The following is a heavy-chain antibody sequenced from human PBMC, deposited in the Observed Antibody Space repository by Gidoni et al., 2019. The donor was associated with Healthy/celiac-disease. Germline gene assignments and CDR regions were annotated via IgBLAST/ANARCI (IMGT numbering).Heavy chain of an antibody. Sequence: EVQLVQSGAEAKKPGESLRISCKGSGYSFTSYWISWVRQMPGKGLAWMGRIDPSDSYTNSSPSFQGHVTISADKSISTAYLQWSSLKASDTAMYYCASPRSPTEIRMDVWGQGTTVTVSS. CDR3: ASPRSPTEIRMDV. D-gene: IGHD4-17*01. V-gene: IGHV5-10-1*03. CDR2: IDPSDSYT. CDR1: GYSFTSYW. J-gene: IGHJ6*02.